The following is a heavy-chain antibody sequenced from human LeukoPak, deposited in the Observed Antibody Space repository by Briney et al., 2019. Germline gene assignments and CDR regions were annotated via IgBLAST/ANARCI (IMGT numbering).Heavy chain of an antibody. CDR1: GFTFSRYS. D-gene: IGHD3-22*01. V-gene: IGHV3-21*01. Sequence: GGSLRLSCAASGFTFSRYSMNWVCRAPGKGLEWASSITSSSSYIYYADSVKGRFTISRDNAKNSLYLQMNSLRAEDTAVYYCARVRYDSSGYYSLSDYWGQGTLVTVSS. CDR2: ITSSSSYI. CDR3: ARVRYDSSGYYSLSDY. J-gene: IGHJ4*02.